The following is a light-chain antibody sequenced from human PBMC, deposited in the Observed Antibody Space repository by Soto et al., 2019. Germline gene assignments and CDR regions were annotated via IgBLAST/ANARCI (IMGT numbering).Light chain of an antibody. CDR2: LGS. CDR3: MQSLQHPPT. J-gene: IGKJ1*01. Sequence: DIVMTQSPLSLPVTPGEPASISCRSSQSLLHNNGYNYLDWYLQKPGQSPQLLIYLGSNRASGVPDRFSGSASGTDTTLKISRVEAEDIEVYYCMQSLQHPPTFGQGNKVEMK. V-gene: IGKV2-28*01. CDR1: QSLLHNNGYNY.